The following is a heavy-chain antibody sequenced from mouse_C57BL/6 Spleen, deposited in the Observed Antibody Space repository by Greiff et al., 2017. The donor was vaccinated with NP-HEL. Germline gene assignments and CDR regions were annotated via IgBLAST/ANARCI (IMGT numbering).Heavy chain of an antibody. CDR3: AKESTDNFDY. CDR1: GYSFTGYY. V-gene: IGHV1-42*01. Sequence: EVQLVESGPELVKPGASVKISCKASGYSFTGYYMNWVKQSPEKSLEWIGEINPSTGGTTYNQKFKAKATLTVDKSSSTAYMQLKSLTSEDSAVYYCAKESTDNFDYWGQGTTLTVSS. CDR2: INPSTGGT. J-gene: IGHJ2*01.